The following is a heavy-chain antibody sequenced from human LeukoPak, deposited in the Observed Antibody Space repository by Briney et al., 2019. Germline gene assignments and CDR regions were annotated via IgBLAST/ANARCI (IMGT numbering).Heavy chain of an antibody. CDR3: TTEGYTYGYHSFDS. CDR2: IKRNFEGATQ. Sequence: KAGGSLRLSCVASGISLGNAWLSWVRQAPGKGLEWVGHIKRNFEGATQHYAASVKDRFTISKDESKNTLYLRMNSLETDDTAVYYCTTEGYTYGYHSFDSWGQGTLVTVYS. CDR1: GISLGNAW. V-gene: IGHV3-15*06. J-gene: IGHJ4*02. D-gene: IGHD5-18*01.